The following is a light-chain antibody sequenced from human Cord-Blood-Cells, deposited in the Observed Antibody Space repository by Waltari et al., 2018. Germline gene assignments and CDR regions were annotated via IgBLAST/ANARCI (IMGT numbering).Light chain of an antibody. V-gene: IGLV1-40*01. CDR3: QSYDSSLSGSYV. CDR1: SSNIGEGYA. Sequence: QSVLTQPPSVSGAPGQRVTISCTGSSSNIGEGYAVHWHQQLPGTAPKLLIYGNSNRPSGVPDRFSGSKSGTSASLAITGLQAEDEADYYCQSYDSSLSGSYVFGTGTKVTVL. CDR2: GNS. J-gene: IGLJ1*01.